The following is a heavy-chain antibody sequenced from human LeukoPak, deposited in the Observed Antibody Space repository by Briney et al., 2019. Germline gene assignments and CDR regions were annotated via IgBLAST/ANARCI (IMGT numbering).Heavy chain of an antibody. D-gene: IGHD3-22*01. CDR2: ISAYNGNT. CDR3: ARDFGYYYDSSGYQEVPFDY. CDR1: GYTFTSYG. Sequence: GSVKVSCKASGYTFTSYGISWVRQAPGQGLEWMGWISAYNGNTNYAQKLQGRVTMTTDTSTSTAYMELRSLRSDDTAVYYCARDFGYYYDSSGYQEVPFDYWGQGTLVTVSS. J-gene: IGHJ4*02. V-gene: IGHV1-18*01.